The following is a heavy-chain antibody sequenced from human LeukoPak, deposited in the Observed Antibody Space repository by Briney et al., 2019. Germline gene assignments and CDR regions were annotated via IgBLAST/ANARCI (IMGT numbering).Heavy chain of an antibody. D-gene: IGHD1-26*01. CDR1: GGSISSGDYY. Sequence: PSETLSLTCTVSGGSISSGDYYWSWIRQPPGKGLEWIGYIYYSGSTYYNPSLKSRVTISVDTSKNQFSLKLSSVTAADTAAYYCARLSGTYGLDYFVYWGQGTLVTVSS. J-gene: IGHJ4*02. CDR2: IYYSGST. V-gene: IGHV4-30-4*02. CDR3: ARLSGTYGLDYFVY.